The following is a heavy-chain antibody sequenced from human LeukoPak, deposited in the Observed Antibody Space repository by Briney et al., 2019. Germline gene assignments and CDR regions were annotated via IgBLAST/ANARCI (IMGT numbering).Heavy chain of an antibody. CDR1: GGSFSGYY. CDR2: INHSGST. V-gene: IGHV4-34*01. CDR3: ARGVVATIDY. J-gene: IGHJ4*02. Sequence: PSETLSLTCAVYGGSFSGYYWSWIRQPPGKGLEWIGEINHSGSTNYNPSLKSRVTISADKSKNQFSLKLSSVTAADTAVYYCARGVVATIDYWGQGTLVAVSS. D-gene: IGHD5-12*01.